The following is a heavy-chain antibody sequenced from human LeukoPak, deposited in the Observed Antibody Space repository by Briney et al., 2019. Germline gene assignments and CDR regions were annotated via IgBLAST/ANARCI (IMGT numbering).Heavy chain of an antibody. CDR1: GYTFTGYY. V-gene: IGHV1-2*02. D-gene: IGHD6-19*01. CDR2: INPNSGGT. J-gene: IGHJ6*02. CDR3: AREERYDSGWYQGYYYYAMDV. Sequence: GASVKLSCKASGYTFTGYYMHWVRQAPGHGLEWMGSINPNSGGTNYAQKFQGRVTMTRDTSISTAYMELTRLRPDDTAVYYCAREERYDSGWYQGYYYYAMDVWGQGTTVTVSS.